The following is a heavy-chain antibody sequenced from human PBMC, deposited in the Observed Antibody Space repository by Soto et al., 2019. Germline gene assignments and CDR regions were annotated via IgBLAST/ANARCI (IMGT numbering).Heavy chain of an antibody. V-gene: IGHV3-53*04. CDR3: ARVEYRSNWPLLFNWFDP. Sequence: EVQVVESGGGLVQPGGSLRLSCAASGFTVSSNYMTWVRQAPGKGLEWVSVIYSDGNTYYADSVKGRFTISRHNSNNSLYLQMDSPRVEDKNVYYCARVEYRSNWPLLFNWFDPWGQGTLVTVSS. CDR2: IYSDGNT. CDR1: GFTVSSNY. J-gene: IGHJ5*02. D-gene: IGHD6-13*01.